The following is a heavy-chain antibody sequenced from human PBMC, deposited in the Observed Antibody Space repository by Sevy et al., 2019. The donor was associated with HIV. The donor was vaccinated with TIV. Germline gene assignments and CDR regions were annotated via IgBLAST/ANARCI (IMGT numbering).Heavy chain of an antibody. V-gene: IGHV3-48*01. CDR3: ARTGPPGYYYDSSGSDY. CDR2: ISSSSSTI. Sequence: GGCLRLSCAASGFTFSSYSMNWVRQAPGKGLEWVSYISSSSSTIYYADSVKGRFTISRDNAKNSLYLQMNSLRAEDTAMYYHARTGPPGYYYDSSGSDYWGQGTLVTVSS. CDR1: GFTFSSYS. D-gene: IGHD3-22*01. J-gene: IGHJ4*02.